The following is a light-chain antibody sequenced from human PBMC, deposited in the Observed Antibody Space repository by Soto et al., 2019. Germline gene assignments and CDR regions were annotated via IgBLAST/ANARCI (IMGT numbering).Light chain of an antibody. V-gene: IGKV3-15*01. Sequence: EVVMAQSPATLSVSPGERATLSCRASQSVGNYLAWYQQKPGQAPRILIYVASTRATGIPARFSGSGSGTELTLNINSLQCEDFAVYNCQQYNDWPPRWTVGQGTKVEI. CDR3: QQYNDWPPRWT. J-gene: IGKJ1*01. CDR2: VAS. CDR1: QSVGNY.